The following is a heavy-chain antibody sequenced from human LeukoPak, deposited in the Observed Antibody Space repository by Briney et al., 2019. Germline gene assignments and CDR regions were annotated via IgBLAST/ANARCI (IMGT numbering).Heavy chain of an antibody. CDR3: ARGSSTSYDAFDI. J-gene: IGHJ3*02. D-gene: IGHD2-2*01. CDR1: GYTFTGYY. V-gene: IGHV1-2*04. CDR2: INPNSGGT. Sequence: ASMKVSCKASGYTFTGYYMHWVRQAPGQGLEWMGWINPNSGGTNYAQKFQGWVTMTRDTSISTAYMELSRLRSDDTAVYYCARGSSTSYDAFDIWGQGTMVTVSS.